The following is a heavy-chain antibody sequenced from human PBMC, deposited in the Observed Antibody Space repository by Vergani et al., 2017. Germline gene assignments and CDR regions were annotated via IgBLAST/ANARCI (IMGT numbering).Heavy chain of an antibody. CDR3: AKDSRYSSGWYGWDY. D-gene: IGHD6-19*01. Sequence: EVDLVESGGGLAQPGGSLRLSCAASGFTFDDYTMHWVRQAPGKGLEWVSLISWDGGSTYYADSVKGRFTISRDNSKNSLYLQMNSLRTEDTALYYCAKDSRYSSGWYGWDYWGQGTLVTVSS. CDR1: GFTFDDYT. V-gene: IGHV3-43*01. J-gene: IGHJ4*02. CDR2: ISWDGGST.